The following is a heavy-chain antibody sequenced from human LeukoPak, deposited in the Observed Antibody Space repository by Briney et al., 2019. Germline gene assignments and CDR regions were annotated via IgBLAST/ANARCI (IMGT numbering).Heavy chain of an antibody. V-gene: IGHV3-21*01. CDR3: ASGSGSYYRGGY. Sequence: GSLRLSCASSGFTFSSYSMNWVRQAPGKALEFVSSISSSSSYIYYADSVKGRFTISRDNAKNSLYLQMNSLRAEDTAVYYCASGSGSYYRGGYWGQGTLVTVSS. J-gene: IGHJ4*02. CDR2: ISSSSSYI. D-gene: IGHD3-10*01. CDR1: GFTFSSYS.